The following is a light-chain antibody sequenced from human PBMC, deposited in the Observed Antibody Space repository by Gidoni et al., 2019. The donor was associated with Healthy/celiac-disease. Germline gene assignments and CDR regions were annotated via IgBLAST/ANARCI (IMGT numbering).Light chain of an antibody. Sequence: EIVLTLSPGTLSLSPGDRATLPCRASQSVSSSYLAWYQQKPGQAPTVRIYGASSRATGIPDRFSGSESGTDFTLTISRLLPEDFAVYYCKQFSTFGQGTKLEIK. J-gene: IGKJ2*01. CDR2: GAS. V-gene: IGKV3-20*01. CDR3: KQFST. CDR1: QSVSSSY.